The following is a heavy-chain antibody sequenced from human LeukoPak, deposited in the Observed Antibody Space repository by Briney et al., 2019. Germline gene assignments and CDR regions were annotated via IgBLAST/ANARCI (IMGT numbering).Heavy chain of an antibody. D-gene: IGHD5-12*01. J-gene: IGHJ5*01. CDR3: ARASGGYDYPFNS. CDR1: GYTFTGYY. CDR2: ISPKSGGT. V-gene: IGHV1-2*02. Sequence: SVNGSCQASGYTFTGYYIHWVRQAPGHGLEWMGWISPKSGGTNYAQKFQGRVTMTRDTSTSTAYMELSRLRSDDTAFYYCARASGGYDYPFNSWGQGPWVTVSS.